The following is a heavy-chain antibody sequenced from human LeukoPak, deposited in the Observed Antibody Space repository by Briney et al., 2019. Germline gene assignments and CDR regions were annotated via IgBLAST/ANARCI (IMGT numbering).Heavy chain of an antibody. J-gene: IGHJ5*02. V-gene: IGHV3-23*01. Sequence: GGSLRLSCAASGFTFSSYAMSWVRQAPGKGLEWVSAISGSGGSTYYADSVKGRFTISRDNSKNTLYLQMNSLRAEDTAVYYCAKGPHYDILTGLIGLSNWFDPWGQGTLVTVSS. CDR3: AKGPHYDILTGLIGLSNWFDP. CDR1: GFTFSSYA. CDR2: ISGSGGST. D-gene: IGHD3-9*01.